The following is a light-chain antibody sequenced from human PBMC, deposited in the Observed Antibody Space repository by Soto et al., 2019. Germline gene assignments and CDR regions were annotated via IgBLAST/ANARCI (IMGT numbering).Light chain of an antibody. J-gene: IGLJ1*01. CDR3: GSWDSSLSAYV. V-gene: IGLV1-51*01. CDR2: DDD. CDR1: SSNIGGNS. Sequence: SAMSQPPSVSAAPGQRVTISCSGSSSNIGGNSVSWYQQLPGTAPKLLIYDDDQRPSGIPDRFSGSKSGTSATLGITGFQTGDEADYYCGSWDSSLSAYVFGTGTKLTVL.